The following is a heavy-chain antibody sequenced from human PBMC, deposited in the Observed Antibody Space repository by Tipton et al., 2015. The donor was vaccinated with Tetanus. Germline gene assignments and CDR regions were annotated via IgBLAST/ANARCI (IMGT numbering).Heavy chain of an antibody. CDR3: ARDPISKAVAAFDI. CDR1: GDSVSSNSAA. D-gene: IGHD5-24*01. Sequence: GLVKPSQTLSLTCAISGDSVSSNSAAWNWIRQSPSRGLEWLGRTYYRSKWYNDYALSVISRITISPNTSKNQFSLQLKSVTPEDTAVYYCARDPISKAVAAFDIWGQGTMVTVSS. V-gene: IGHV6-1*01. CDR2: TYYRSKWYN. J-gene: IGHJ3*02.